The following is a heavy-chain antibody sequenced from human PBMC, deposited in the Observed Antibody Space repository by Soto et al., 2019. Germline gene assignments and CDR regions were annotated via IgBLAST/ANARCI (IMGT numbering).Heavy chain of an antibody. CDR1: GFTFSDYY. V-gene: IGHV3-11*01. D-gene: IGHD3-16*01. J-gene: IGHJ4*02. CDR3: ARGRYGYRVFGY. Sequence: GGSLRLSCAASGFTFSDYYMSWLRQTPGKGLKWVSYISGSGTTIYYIDSVKGRFTTSRDNAKNSLYLQMNSLRAEDTAVYYCARGRYGYRVFGYWGQGALVTVSS. CDR2: ISGSGTTI.